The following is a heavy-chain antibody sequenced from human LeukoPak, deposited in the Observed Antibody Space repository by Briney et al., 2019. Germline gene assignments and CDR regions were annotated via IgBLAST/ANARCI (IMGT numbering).Heavy chain of an antibody. Sequence: PSETLSLTCAVYGGSFSGYYWSWIRQPPGKGLEWIGEINHSGSTNYNPSLKSQVTISVDTSKNQFSLKLSSVTAADTAVYYCARGDYGDYVDYWGQGTLVTVSS. D-gene: IGHD4-17*01. V-gene: IGHV4-34*01. J-gene: IGHJ4*02. CDR2: INHSGST. CDR1: GGSFSGYY. CDR3: ARGDYGDYVDY.